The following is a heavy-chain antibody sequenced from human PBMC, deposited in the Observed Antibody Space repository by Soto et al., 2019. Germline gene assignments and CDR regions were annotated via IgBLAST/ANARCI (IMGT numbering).Heavy chain of an antibody. D-gene: IGHD3-10*01. V-gene: IGHV1-18*01. J-gene: IGHJ4*02. CDR2: ISAYNGNT. CDR1: GYTFTSYA. CDR3: ARSGPPAGY. Sequence: QVQLVQSGAEVKKPGASVKVSCKASGYTFTSYAISWVRQAPGQGLEWMGWISAYNGNTHYAQKLQGRVTMSTDTYTTTAYMELRSLISADTTVYYCARSGPPAGYCGQGTLVTVSS.